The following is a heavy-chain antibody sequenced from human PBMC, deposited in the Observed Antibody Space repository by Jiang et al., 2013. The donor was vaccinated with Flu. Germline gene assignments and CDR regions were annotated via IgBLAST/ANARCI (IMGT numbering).Heavy chain of an antibody. CDR3: ARDLWFGESFDY. D-gene: IGHD3-10*01. J-gene: IGHJ4*02. V-gene: IGHV3-11*01. CDR2: ISSSGSTM. CDR1: GFTFSDYY. Sequence: GLVKPGGSLRLSCAASGFTFSDYYMSLDPPGSREGLEWVSYISSSGSTMYYADSVKGRFTISRDNAKNSLYLQMNSLRAEDTAVYYCARDLWFGESFDYWGQGTLVTVSS.